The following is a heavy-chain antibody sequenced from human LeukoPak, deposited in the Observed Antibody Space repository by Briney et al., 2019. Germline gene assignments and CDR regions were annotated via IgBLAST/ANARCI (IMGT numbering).Heavy chain of an antibody. CDR3: ARESMITFGGVIVGPFDY. D-gene: IGHD3-16*02. CDR1: GFTFSNYG. V-gene: IGHV3-30*03. CDR2: LSHDGTNK. J-gene: IGHJ4*02. Sequence: GRSLRLSCAASGFTFSNYGMHWVRQVPGKGLEWMTILSHDGTNKYYADSVRGRFTISRENSKNTLYLQMNSLRAEDTAVYYCARESMITFGGVIVGPFDYWGQGTLVTVSS.